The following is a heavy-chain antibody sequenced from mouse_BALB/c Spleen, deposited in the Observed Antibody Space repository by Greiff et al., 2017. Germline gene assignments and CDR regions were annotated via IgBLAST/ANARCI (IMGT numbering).Heavy chain of an antibody. V-gene: IGHV5-12-1*01. CDR2: ISSGGGST. D-gene: IGHD2-1*01. CDR1: GFAFSSYD. Sequence: EVMLVESGGGLVKPGGSLKLSCAASGFAFSSYDMSWVRQTPEKRLEWVAYISSGGGSTYYPDTVKGRFTISRDNAKNTLYLQMSSLKSEDTAMYYCASPIYYGRAWFAYWGQGTLVTVSA. J-gene: IGHJ3*01. CDR3: ASPIYYGRAWFAY.